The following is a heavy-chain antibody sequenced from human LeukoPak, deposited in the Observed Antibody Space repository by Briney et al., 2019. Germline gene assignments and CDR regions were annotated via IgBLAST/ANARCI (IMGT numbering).Heavy chain of an antibody. Sequence: GGSLRLSCAASGFTFSSYAMHWVRQAPGKGLEWVAVISYDGSNKYYADSVKGRFTISRDNSKNTLYLQMNSLRAEDTAVYYCAREGYCSSTSCQLDAFDIWGQGTMVTVSS. D-gene: IGHD2-2*01. CDR3: AREGYCSSTSCQLDAFDI. J-gene: IGHJ3*02. CDR2: ISYDGSNK. V-gene: IGHV3-30-3*01. CDR1: GFTFSSYA.